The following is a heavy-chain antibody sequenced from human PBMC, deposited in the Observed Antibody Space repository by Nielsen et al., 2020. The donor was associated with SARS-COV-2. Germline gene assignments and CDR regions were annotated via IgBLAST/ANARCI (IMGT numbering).Heavy chain of an antibody. CDR3: ARGILVMDSSSSFNYMDV. Sequence: ASVKVSCKASGYTFTSYYMHWVRQAPGQGLEWMGIINPSGGSTSYAQKFQGRVTMTRDTSTSTVYMELSSLRSEDTAVYYCARGILVMDSSSSFNYMDVWGKGTTVTVSS. CDR2: INPSGGST. V-gene: IGHV1-46*01. D-gene: IGHD6-6*01. J-gene: IGHJ6*03. CDR1: GYTFTSYY.